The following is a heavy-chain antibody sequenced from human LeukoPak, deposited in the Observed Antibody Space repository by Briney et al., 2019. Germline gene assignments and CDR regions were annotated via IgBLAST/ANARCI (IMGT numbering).Heavy chain of an antibody. CDR3: ARVEYIYGYGS. D-gene: IGHD5-18*01. CDR1: GFTFSDYY. Sequence: GVSLRLSCAASGFTFSDYYMSWIRQAPGKGLEWVSYISSSGSTICYADSVKGRFTISRDNGKNSLSLQMNSLRAEDTAVYYCARVEYIYGYGSWGQGTLVTVSS. J-gene: IGHJ5*02. CDR2: ISSSGSTI. V-gene: IGHV3-11*01.